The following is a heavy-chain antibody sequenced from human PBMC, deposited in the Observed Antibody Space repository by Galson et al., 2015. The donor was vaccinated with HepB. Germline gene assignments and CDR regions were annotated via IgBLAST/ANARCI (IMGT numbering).Heavy chain of an antibody. J-gene: IGHJ2*01. CDR2: ISSSSSYI. D-gene: IGHD5-24*01. V-gene: IGHV3-21*01. CDR3: ARGHVEMATNYWYFDL. Sequence: SLRLSCAASGFTFSSYSMNWVRQAPGKGLEWVSSISSSSSYIYYADSVKGRFTISRDNAKNSLYLQMNNLRAEDTAVYYCARGHVEMATNYWYFDLWGRGTLVTVSS. CDR1: GFTFSSYS.